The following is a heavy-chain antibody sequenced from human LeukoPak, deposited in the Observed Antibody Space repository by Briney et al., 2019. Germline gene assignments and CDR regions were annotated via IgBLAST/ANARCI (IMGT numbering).Heavy chain of an antibody. J-gene: IGHJ4*02. V-gene: IGHV3-64*04. Sequence: GGSLRLSCSASGFTFSSYVMHWVRQAPGKGLEFVSAISSNGDSTYYADSVKGGFTISRDNSKNTLYLQMNSLRAEDTAVYYCARGHNFGRLHPFDYWGQGTLVTVSS. D-gene: IGHD3-9*01. CDR1: GFTFSSYV. CDR3: ARGHNFGRLHPFDY. CDR2: ISSNGDST.